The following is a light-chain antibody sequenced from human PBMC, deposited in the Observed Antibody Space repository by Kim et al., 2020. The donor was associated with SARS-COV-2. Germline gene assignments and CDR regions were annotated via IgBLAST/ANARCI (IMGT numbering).Light chain of an antibody. Sequence: GLSITISCTGTSSDVGGYNYVSWYQQHPGKAPKLMIYDVSNRPSGVSNRFSGSKSGNTASLTISGLQAEDEADYYCSSYTSSTTNVFGPATKVTVL. CDR3: SSYTSSTTNV. V-gene: IGLV2-14*03. J-gene: IGLJ1*01. CDR1: SSDVGGYNY. CDR2: DVS.